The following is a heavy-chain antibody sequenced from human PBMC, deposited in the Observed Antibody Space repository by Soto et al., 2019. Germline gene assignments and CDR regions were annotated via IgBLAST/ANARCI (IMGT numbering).Heavy chain of an antibody. CDR2: IDPSDSYT. D-gene: IGHD6-13*01. CDR1: GYSFTIYC. Sequence: GESLKISCKGSGYSFTIYCISWVLQMPWKGLEWMGRIDPSDSYTNYSPSFQGHVTISADKSISTAYLQWSSLKASDTAMYYCARTGYSSSWYVGAYYYYGMDVWGQGTTVTVSS. CDR3: ARTGYSSSWYVGAYYYYGMDV. V-gene: IGHV5-10-1*01. J-gene: IGHJ6*02.